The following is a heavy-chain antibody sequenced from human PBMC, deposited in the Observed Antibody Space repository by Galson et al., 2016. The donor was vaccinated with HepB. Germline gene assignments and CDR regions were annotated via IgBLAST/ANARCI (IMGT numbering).Heavy chain of an antibody. V-gene: IGHV1-45*02. CDR3: AQGTETSGLRLEN. D-gene: IGHD3-22*01. CDR1: GYTFSNRH. J-gene: IGHJ4*02. Sequence: SVKVSCKVSGYTFSNRHLHWVRQAPGQALEWMGWIAPFNGNTNYAQRFQDRVTITWDRSMRTAYMELSSLRFEDTAMYFCAQGTETSGLRLENWGQGTLVTVSS. CDR2: IAPFNGNT.